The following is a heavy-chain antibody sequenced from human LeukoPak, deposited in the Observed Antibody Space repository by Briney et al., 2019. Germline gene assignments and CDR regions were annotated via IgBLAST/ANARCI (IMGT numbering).Heavy chain of an antibody. CDR3: ARDQQNGYSSGWSFDS. V-gene: IGHV3-48*01. CDR2: ISSSSSTI. CDR1: GFTFSSYS. D-gene: IGHD6-19*01. J-gene: IGHJ5*01. Sequence: GGSLTLSCAASGFTFSSYSMNWVRQAPGKGLEWVSYISSSSSTIYYAGSVKGRFTISTDNSKNTRYLQMNSLRPEDTAVYYCARDQQNGYSSGWSFDSWGQGTLVTVSS.